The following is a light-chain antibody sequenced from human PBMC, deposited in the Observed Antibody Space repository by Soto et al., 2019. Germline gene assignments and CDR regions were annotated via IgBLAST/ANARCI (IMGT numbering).Light chain of an antibody. CDR2: AAS. V-gene: IGKV1-12*01. J-gene: IGKJ4*01. CDR3: QQANSFPPRT. CDR1: QRISSW. Sequence: DIQMTQSPSSVSASVGDRVTITCRASQRISSWLAWYQQKPGKAPKLLIFAASSLQRGVPSRFSGSGSGTDFTLTISSLQPEDFATYYCQQANSFPPRTFGGGTKVEIK.